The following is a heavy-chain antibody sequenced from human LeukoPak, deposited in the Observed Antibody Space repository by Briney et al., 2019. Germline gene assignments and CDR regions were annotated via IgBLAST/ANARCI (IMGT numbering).Heavy chain of an antibody. CDR1: GFTVRNNY. CDR3: ARAPSNAHFDY. V-gene: IGHV3-66*01. D-gene: IGHD3-3*02. J-gene: IGHJ4*02. Sequence: GGSLRLSCEASGFTVRNNYMSWVRQAPGKGLEWVSLIYSGGSTYYADSVKGRFTISRDNSNNTVYLQMNSLRAEDTAVYYCARAPSNAHFDYWGQGTLVTVSS. CDR2: IYSGGST.